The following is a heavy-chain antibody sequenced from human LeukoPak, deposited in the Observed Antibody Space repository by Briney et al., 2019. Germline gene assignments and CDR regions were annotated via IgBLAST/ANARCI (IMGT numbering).Heavy chain of an antibody. CDR3: ARISSSWYDYYYGMDV. CDR2: MNPNRGNT. Sequence: ASVKVSCKASGYTFTSYDINWVRQATGQGLEWMGWMNPNRGNTGYAQKFQGRVTMTRNTSISTAYMELSSLRSEDTAVYYCARISSSWYDYYYGMDVWGQGTTVTVSS. V-gene: IGHV1-8*01. D-gene: IGHD6-13*01. J-gene: IGHJ6*02. CDR1: GYTFTSYD.